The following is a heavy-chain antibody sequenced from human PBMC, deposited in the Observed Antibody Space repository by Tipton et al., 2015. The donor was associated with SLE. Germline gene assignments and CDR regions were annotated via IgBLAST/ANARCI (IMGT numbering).Heavy chain of an antibody. V-gene: IGHV3-21*03. CDR3: ARAVTYCSGGSCYYFDY. D-gene: IGHD2-15*01. Sequence: SLRLSCAASGFTFSSYSMNWVRPAPGTGLEWVSSISSSSSYIYYADSVKGRFTISRDNARNSLYLQMNSLRAEDTAVYDCARAVTYCSGGSCYYFDYWGQGTLVTVSS. CDR1: GFTFSSYS. J-gene: IGHJ4*02. CDR2: ISSSSSYI.